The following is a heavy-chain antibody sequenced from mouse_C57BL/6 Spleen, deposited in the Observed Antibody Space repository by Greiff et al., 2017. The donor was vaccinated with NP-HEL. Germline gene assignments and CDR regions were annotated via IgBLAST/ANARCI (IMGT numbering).Heavy chain of an antibody. Sequence: VQLQQSGAELVRPGSSVKLSCKASGYTFTSYWMHWVKQRPIQGLEWIGNIDPSDSETHYNQKFKDKATLTVDKSSSTAYMQLSSLTSEDSAVYYCARMGYDYAWFAYWGKGTLVTVAA. V-gene: IGHV1-52*01. CDR2: IDPSDSET. D-gene: IGHD2-4*01. J-gene: IGHJ3*01. CDR3: ARMGYDYAWFAY. CDR1: GYTFTSYW.